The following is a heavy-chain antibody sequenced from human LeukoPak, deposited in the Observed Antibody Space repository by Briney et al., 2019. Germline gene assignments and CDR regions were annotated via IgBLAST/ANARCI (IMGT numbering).Heavy chain of an antibody. CDR3: ARTTPLLLWFGDY. CDR2: MNPNSGNT. CDR1: GYTFTSYD. Sequence: ASVKVSCKASGYTFTSYDINWVRQATGQGLEWMGWMNPNSGNTNYAQKLQGRVTMTTDTSTSTAYMELRSLRSDDTAVYYCARTTPLLLWFGDYWGQGTLVTVSS. J-gene: IGHJ4*02. D-gene: IGHD3-10*01. V-gene: IGHV1-18*01.